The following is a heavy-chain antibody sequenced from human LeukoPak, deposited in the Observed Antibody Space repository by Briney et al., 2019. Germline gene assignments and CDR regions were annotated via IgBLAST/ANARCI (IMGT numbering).Heavy chain of an antibody. J-gene: IGHJ3*02. CDR1: GYTFTSYA. CDR3: ARALNYCGGDCYSAFDI. V-gene: IGHV1-8*02. CDR2: MNPNSGNT. D-gene: IGHD2-21*02. Sequence: ASVKVSCKASGYTFTSYAMNWVRQAPGQGLEWMGWMNPNSGNTGYAQKFQGRVTMTRNTSISTAYMELSSLRSEDTAVYYCARALNYCGGDCYSAFDIWGQGTMVTVSS.